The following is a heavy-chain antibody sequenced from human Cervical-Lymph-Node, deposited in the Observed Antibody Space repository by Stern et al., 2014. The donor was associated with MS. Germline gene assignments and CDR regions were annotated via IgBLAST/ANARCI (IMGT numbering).Heavy chain of an antibody. CDR2: IHHSGST. CDR3: ASRNYGSGRTDY. V-gene: IGHV4-4*02. J-gene: IGHJ4*02. CDR1: GGSISSNNW. D-gene: IGHD3-10*01. Sequence: QLQLQESGPGLVKPSGTLSLICAVSGGSISSNNWWTWVRQPPGKGLEWIGQIHHSGSTNYNPSLESRVTISVDKSKNQFFLNLSSVTAADTAVYYCASRNYGSGRTDYWGQGTLVTVSS.